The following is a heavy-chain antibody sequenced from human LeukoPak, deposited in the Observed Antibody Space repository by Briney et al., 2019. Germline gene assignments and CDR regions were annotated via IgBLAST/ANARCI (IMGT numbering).Heavy chain of an antibody. CDR2: IYYSGST. J-gene: IGHJ3*02. CDR3: ARRITTTIIVTDAFDI. Sequence: SETPSLTCTVSGGSISSYYWSWIRQPPGKGLEWIGYIYYSGSTNYNPSLKSRVTISVDTSKNQFSLKLSSVTAADTAVYYCARRITTTIIVTDAFDIWGQGTMVTVSS. CDR1: GGSISSYY. V-gene: IGHV4-59*01. D-gene: IGHD3-22*01.